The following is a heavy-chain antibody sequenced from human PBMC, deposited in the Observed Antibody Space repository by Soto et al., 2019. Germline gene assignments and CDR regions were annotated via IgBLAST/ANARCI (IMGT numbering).Heavy chain of an antibody. Sequence: QVQLVQSGPEVKKPGASVKVSCKASGYIFTGYNIHWVRQAPGQGLEWMGWLNPNSGDTNNTQKFQGRVTLTRDTSLNKAYMELGRLTSDDTAIYFCARGRRPYTLEDVWGQGTTVIVSS. J-gene: IGHJ6*02. CDR2: LNPNSGDT. V-gene: IGHV1-2*02. D-gene: IGHD2-15*01. CDR1: GYIFTGYN. CDR3: ARGRRPYTLEDV.